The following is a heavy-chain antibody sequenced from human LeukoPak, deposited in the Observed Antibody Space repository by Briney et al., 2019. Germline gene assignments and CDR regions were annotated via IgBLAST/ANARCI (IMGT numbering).Heavy chain of an antibody. CDR1: GASISSGNYF. CDR3: ARALCINGVCEWFDP. D-gene: IGHD2-8*01. Sequence: RPSQTLSLTCTVSGASISSGNYFWSWIRQPAGKGLEWIGRIYNSGSTNYNPSLKTRVTISVDTSKNQFSLKLRSVTAADTAVYYCARALCINGVCEWFDPWGQGSLVTVSS. V-gene: IGHV4-61*02. CDR2: IYNSGST. J-gene: IGHJ5*02.